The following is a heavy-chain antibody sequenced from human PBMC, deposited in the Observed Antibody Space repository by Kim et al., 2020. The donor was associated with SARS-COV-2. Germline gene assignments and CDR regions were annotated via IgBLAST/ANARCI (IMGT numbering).Heavy chain of an antibody. Sequence: SETLSLTCTVSGGSISSYYWSWIRQPPGKGLEWIGYIYYSGSTNYNPSLKSRVTISVDTSKNQCSLKLSSVTAADTAVYYCARGPHARGSYVDYWGQGTLVTVSS. CDR3: ARGPHARGSYVDY. CDR2: IYYSGST. J-gene: IGHJ4*02. D-gene: IGHD1-26*01. V-gene: IGHV4-59*13. CDR1: GGSISSYY.